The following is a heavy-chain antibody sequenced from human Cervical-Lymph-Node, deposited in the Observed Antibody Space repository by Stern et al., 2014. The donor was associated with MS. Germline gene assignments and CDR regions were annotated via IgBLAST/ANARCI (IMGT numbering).Heavy chain of an antibody. CDR3: AKPDRGAQYFDGGLNYYGMDV. V-gene: IGHV1-69*06. CDR2: IIPLFGTA. Sequence: QVQLVQSGAEVKKPGSSVKVSCKTSGGPFSNHALNWVRQAPGQGLEWMGGIIPLFGTANYAQNFQGRVTITADTSTSTSYMELSGLRSEDTAVYYCAKPDRGAQYFDGGLNYYGMDVWGQGTTVIVSS. J-gene: IGHJ6*02. CDR1: GGPFSNHA. D-gene: IGHD3-9*01.